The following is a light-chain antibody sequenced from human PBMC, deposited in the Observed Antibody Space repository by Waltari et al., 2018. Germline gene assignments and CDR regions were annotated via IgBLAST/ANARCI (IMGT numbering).Light chain of an antibody. CDR2: WAS. V-gene: IGKV4-1*01. CDR1: QSVLYRSNNKNY. J-gene: IGKJ1*01. CDR3: QQYYSTLRT. Sequence: DIVMTQSTDSLAVSLGERASIKCKSSQSVLYRSNNKNYLAWYQQKPGQPPKLLIYWASTRESGVPDRFSGSGSGTYFTLTISSLQAEDVAVYYCQQYYSTLRTFGQGTKVEIK.